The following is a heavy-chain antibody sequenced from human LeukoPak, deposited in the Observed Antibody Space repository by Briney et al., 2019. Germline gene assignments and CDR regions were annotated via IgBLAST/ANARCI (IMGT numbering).Heavy chain of an antibody. CDR3: ARVLDPKYGMDV. CDR2: ISAYNGNT. CDR1: GYTFTSCG. Sequence: VASVKVSCTASGYTFTSCGISWVRQALGQGLEWMGWISAYNGNTNYAQKLQGRVTMTTDTSTSTAYMELRSLRSDDTAVYYCARVLDPKYGMDVWGQGTTVTVSS. J-gene: IGHJ6*02. V-gene: IGHV1-18*01.